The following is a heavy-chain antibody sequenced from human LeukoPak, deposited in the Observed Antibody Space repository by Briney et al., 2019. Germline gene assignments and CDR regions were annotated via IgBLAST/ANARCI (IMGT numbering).Heavy chain of an antibody. CDR1: GGSISSGGYS. J-gene: IGHJ5*02. CDR3: ARGFGDWGLSWFDP. V-gene: IGHV4-61*08. Sequence: RPSETLSLTCAVSGGSISSGGYSWSWIRQPPGKGLEWIGYIYYSGSAKYNPSLKSRVTISVDTSKNQFSLKLTSVTAADTAVYYCARGFGDWGLSWFDPWGQGTLVTVSS. D-gene: IGHD3-10*01. CDR2: IYYSGSA.